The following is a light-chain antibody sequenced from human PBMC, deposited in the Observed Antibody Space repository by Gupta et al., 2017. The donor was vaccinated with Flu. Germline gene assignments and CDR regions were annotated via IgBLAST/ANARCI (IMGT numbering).Light chain of an antibody. CDR1: QSISSW. CDR3: QEYNRYSWT. Sequence: HSTRSASVGDRVTITCRASQSISSWLAWYQQKPGKPPKLLIYMASTLETGVPSRFDGSGSGTEFTLTISSLQPDDFATYYCQEYNRYSWTFGQGTKVEIK. J-gene: IGKJ1*01. CDR2: MAS. V-gene: IGKV1-5*03.